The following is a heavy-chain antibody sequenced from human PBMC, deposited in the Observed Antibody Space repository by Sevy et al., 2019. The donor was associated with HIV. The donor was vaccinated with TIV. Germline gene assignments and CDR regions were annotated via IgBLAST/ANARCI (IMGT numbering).Heavy chain of an antibody. V-gene: IGHV3-33*01. CDR1: GFTFSSYG. J-gene: IGHJ4*02. CDR3: ARTAGELELLVDY. CDR2: IWYAGSNK. D-gene: IGHD1-7*01. Sequence: GGSLRLSCAASGFTFSSYGMHWVRQAPGKGLEWVAVIWYAGSNKYYADSVKGRFTISRDNSKNTLYLQMNSLRAEDTAVYYCARTAGELELLVDYWGQGTLVTVSS.